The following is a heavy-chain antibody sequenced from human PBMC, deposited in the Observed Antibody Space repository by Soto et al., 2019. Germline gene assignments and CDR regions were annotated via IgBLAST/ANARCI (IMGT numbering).Heavy chain of an antibody. CDR1: GFTLSYA. CDR3: ARGGADHYNNGLDV. V-gene: IGHV3-23*05. D-gene: IGHD1-20*01. J-gene: IGHJ6*02. CDR2: MNGAASST. Sequence: SESGGGLVQPGGSLTLSCAASGFTLSYAMTWVRQPPGKELEWVASMNGAASSTSYADSVKGRFTTSRDKFRNTQYVEMHMLRPDDTAVYYCARGGADHYNNGLDVWGQGTTVIVSS.